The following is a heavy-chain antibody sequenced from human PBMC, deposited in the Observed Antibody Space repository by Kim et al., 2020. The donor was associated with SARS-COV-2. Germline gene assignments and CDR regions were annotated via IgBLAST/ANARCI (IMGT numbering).Heavy chain of an antibody. D-gene: IGHD3-22*01. J-gene: IGHJ4*02. Sequence: GRFTISRDNAMNARYLQMNSLRAEDTAVYYCAGEPDYYDSRGYYYVGFDYWGQGTLVTVSS. CDR3: AGEPDYYDSRGYYYVGFDY. V-gene: IGHV3-11*06.